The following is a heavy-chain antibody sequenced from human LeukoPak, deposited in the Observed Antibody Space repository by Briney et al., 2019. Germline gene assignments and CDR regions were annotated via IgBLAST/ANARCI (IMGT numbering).Heavy chain of an antibody. V-gene: IGHV1-69*04. CDR2: IIPILGIA. D-gene: IGHD3-9*01. J-gene: IGHJ4*02. Sequence: ASVKVSCKASGGTFSSYAISWVRQAPGQGLEWVGRIIPILGIANYAQKFQGRVTITADKSTSTAYMELSSLRSEDTAVYYCAREIYFDWSSSYWGQGTLVTVSS. CDR1: GGTFSSYA. CDR3: AREIYFDWSSSY.